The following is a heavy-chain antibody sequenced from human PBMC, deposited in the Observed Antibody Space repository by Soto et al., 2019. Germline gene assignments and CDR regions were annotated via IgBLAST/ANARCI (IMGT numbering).Heavy chain of an antibody. D-gene: IGHD5-18*01. CDR2: IWYDGGNQ. CDR1: GFTFSSYA. J-gene: IGHJ4*02. Sequence: PGGSLRLSCAASGFTFSSYAMHWVRQAPGKGLEWVAVIWYDGGNQYYADSVKGRFTISRDNSKNTLYLQMNTLRAEDTAVYYCAGGYSYSPGYYFDYWGQGALVTVSS. V-gene: IGHV3-33*08. CDR3: AGGYSYSPGYYFDY.